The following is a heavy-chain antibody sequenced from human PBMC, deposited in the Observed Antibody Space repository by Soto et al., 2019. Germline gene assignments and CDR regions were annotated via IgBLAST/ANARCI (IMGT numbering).Heavy chain of an antibody. D-gene: IGHD6-19*01. J-gene: IGHJ4*02. Sequence: ASVKVSCKASGYTFTSYDINWVRQATGQGLEWMGWMNPNSGNTDYAQKFQGRVTMTRDTSTNTAYMELSSLRSEDTAVYYCAKPGIAVAGTGGFDYWGQGTLVTVS. CDR3: AKPGIAVAGTGGFDY. V-gene: IGHV1-8*01. CDR2: MNPNSGNT. CDR1: GYTFTSYD.